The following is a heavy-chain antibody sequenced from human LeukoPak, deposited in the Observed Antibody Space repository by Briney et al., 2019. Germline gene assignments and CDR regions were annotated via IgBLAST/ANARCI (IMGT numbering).Heavy chain of an antibody. CDR3: ARVGGVTSYYYYMDV. D-gene: IGHD3-16*01. V-gene: IGHV3-21*01. CDR1: GFTFSSYR. CDR2: ISSSSSYI. Sequence: GGSLRLSCAASGFTFSSYRMNWVRQAPGKGLEWVSSISSSSSYIYYADSVKGRFTISRDNSKNTLYLQMNSLRAEDTAVYYCARVGGVTSYYYYMDVWGKGTTVTISS. J-gene: IGHJ6*03.